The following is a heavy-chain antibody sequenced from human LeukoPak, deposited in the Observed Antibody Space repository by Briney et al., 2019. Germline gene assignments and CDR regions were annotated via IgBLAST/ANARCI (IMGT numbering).Heavy chain of an antibody. V-gene: IGHV1-8*01. CDR2: MNPNSGNT. CDR1: GYTFTSYD. J-gene: IGHJ5*02. D-gene: IGHD3-10*01. CDR3: ARMVVRGVTMVNNWFDP. Sequence: ASVKVSCKASGYTFTSYDINWVRQATGQGLEWMGWMNPNSGNTGYAQKFQGRVTMTRNTSISTAYMELSSLRSEDTAVYYCARMVVRGVTMVNNWFDPWGQGTLVTVSS.